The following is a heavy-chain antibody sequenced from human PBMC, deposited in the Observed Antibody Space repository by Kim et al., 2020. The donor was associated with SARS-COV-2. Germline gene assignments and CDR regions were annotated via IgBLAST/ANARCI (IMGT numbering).Heavy chain of an antibody. J-gene: IGHJ6*02. Sequence: GGSLRLSCAASGLNFSSYGMHWVRQAPGKGLEYVSFISSSGDSTYYANSVRGRFTISRDTSKNTLYLQMGSLRAEDMAVYYCARDYDSSVYYGMDVWGQGTTVTVSS. CDR3: ARDYDSSVYYGMDV. V-gene: IGHV3-64*01. CDR1: GLNFSSYG. CDR2: ISSSGDST. D-gene: IGHD3-22*01.